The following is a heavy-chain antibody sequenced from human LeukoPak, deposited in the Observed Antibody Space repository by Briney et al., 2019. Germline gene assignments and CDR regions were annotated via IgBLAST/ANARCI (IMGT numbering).Heavy chain of an antibody. CDR1: GGSIRSGDYS. CDR3: ARDHTETSTLNFRNYYYYGMDI. D-gene: IGHD4-11*01. J-gene: IGHJ6*02. Sequence: SQTLSLTCTVSGGSIRSGDYSWNWIRQHPGKGLEWIGYIYYSGSTYYNPSLTSRVTMSVDTSKNQFSLKLSSVTAADTAIYYCARDHTETSTLNFRNYYYYGMDIWGQGTTVIVSS. V-gene: IGHV4-31*03. CDR2: IYYSGST.